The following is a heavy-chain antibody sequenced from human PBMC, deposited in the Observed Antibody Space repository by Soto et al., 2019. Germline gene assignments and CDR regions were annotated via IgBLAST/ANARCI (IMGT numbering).Heavy chain of an antibody. CDR1: GYTFTSYG. J-gene: IGHJ6*02. CDR2: ISAYNGNT. CDR3: ARRSSSSWTPPGNGLSVMDV. V-gene: IGHV1-18*01. Sequence: ASVKVSCKASGYTFTSYGISWVRQAPGQGLEWMGWISAYNGNTNYAQKLQGRVTMTTDTSTSTAYMELRSLRSDDTAVYYCARRSSSSWTPPGNGLSVMDVWGQGPTVTVSS. D-gene: IGHD6-13*01.